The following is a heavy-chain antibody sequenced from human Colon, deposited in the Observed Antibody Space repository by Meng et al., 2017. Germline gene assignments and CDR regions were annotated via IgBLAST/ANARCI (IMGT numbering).Heavy chain of an antibody. V-gene: IGHV3-73*01. J-gene: IGHJ4*02. CDR2: IRTKGDNYAT. CDR1: GFTFSGSI. D-gene: IGHD5-18*01. CDR3: TRAFRYGHDY. Sequence: LLVEAGGGVVQSGAALNSSCAASGFTFSGSIMHWVRQASGKGLEWVGRIRTKGDNYATTYAASVKGRFTISRDDSKNTAYLQVDSLKTEDTAVYYCTRAFRYGHDYWGQGALVTVSS.